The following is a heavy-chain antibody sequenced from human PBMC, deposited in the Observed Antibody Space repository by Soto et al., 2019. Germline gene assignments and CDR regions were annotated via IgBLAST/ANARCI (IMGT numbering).Heavy chain of an antibody. CDR1: GYTFTSYG. Sequence: ASVKVSCKASGYTFTSYGISWVRQAPGQGLEWVGWTSAYNGNSNYAQKYHGRVTMTTDTSTSTAYMEMSSLRSDDTAVYYCAXXAXCSXTXCSFPSRFHXXGYYYYYXLDVWG. D-gene: IGHD2-2*01. CDR3: AXXAXCSXTXCSFPSRFHXXGYYYYYXLDV. V-gene: IGHV1-18*01. J-gene: IGHJ6*02. CDR2: TSAYNGNS.